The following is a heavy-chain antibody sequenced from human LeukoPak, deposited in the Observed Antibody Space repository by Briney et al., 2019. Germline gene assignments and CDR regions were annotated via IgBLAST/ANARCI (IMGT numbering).Heavy chain of an antibody. V-gene: IGHV1-69*13. CDR2: IIPIFGTA. J-gene: IGHJ3*02. CDR3: ARDSVVATLRGDAFDI. CDR1: GGTFSSFA. Sequence: SVKVSCKASGGTFSSFALSWVRQAPGQGLEWMGGIIPIFGTANYAQKFQGRVTSYSDASTRTDYMELSSMRSDDTAVYYCARDSVVATLRGDAFDIWGQGTMVTVSS. D-gene: IGHD5-12*01.